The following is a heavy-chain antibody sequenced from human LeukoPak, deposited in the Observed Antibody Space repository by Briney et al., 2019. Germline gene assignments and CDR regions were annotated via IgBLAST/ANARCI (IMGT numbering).Heavy chain of an antibody. J-gene: IGHJ4*02. V-gene: IGHV4-39*01. D-gene: IGHD3-22*01. Sequence: SETMPHTCTVSGASVSSTTYNWGWIRQPPGKGLEWSGRIYHSGSTYYNPSLKSRDTISVDTTKNQFSLKLRSVTAAGTAVYYCASQPYYDNSGYYFYWGQGTLVTVSS. CDR1: GASVSSTTYN. CDR2: IYHSGST. CDR3: ASQPYYDNSGYYFY.